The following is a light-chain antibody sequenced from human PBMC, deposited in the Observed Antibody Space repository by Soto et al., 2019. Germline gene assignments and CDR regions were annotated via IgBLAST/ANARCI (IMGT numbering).Light chain of an antibody. CDR3: AAWDDSLNGLV. CDR2: TNN. CDR1: SSNIGSNT. Sequence: QSVLTQPPSASGTPGQRVTFSCSGSSSNIGSNTVNWYQQLPGTAPKLLIYTNNQRPSGVPDRFSGSKSGTSASLAISGLQXXDESDYYCAAWDDSLNGLVFGGGTKLPVL. V-gene: IGLV1-44*01. J-gene: IGLJ2*01.